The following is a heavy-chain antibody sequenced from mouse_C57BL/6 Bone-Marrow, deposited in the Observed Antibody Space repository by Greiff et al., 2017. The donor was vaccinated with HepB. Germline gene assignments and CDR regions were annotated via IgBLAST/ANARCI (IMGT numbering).Heavy chain of an antibody. V-gene: IGHV10-1*01. CDR1: GFSFNTYA. CDR3: VRQGDYDSWFAY. D-gene: IGHD2-4*01. J-gene: IGHJ3*01. Sequence: EVQLVESGGGLVQPKGSLKLSCAASGFSFNTYAMNWVRQAPGKGLEWVARIRSKSNNYATYYADSVKDRFTISRDDSESMLYLQMNNLETEDTAMYYCVRQGDYDSWFAYWGQGTLVTVSA. CDR2: IRSKSNNYAT.